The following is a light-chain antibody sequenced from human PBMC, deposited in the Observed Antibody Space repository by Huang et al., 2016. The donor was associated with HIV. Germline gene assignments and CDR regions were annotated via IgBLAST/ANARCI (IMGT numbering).Light chain of an antibody. J-gene: IGKJ4*01. V-gene: IGKV1-NL1*01. CDR3: QQYFTTPLA. CDR2: AAS. Sequence: IQMTPSPSSLSASVGDRVTITCRASQAISNSLVWYQQKPGKAPKLLVFAASRLDSEVPSRFRGSGSGTDYTLTVSSLQPEDFATYYCQQYFTTPLAFGGGTKVEIK. CDR1: QAISNS.